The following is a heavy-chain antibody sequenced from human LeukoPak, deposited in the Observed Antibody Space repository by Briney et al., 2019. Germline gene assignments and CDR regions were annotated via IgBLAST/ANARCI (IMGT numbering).Heavy chain of an antibody. CDR3: VRTPTCSSGSCYPNWFDS. V-gene: IGHV5-51*01. D-gene: IGHD2-15*01. CDR1: GYSFTSYW. Sequence: GESLKISCKGSGYSFTSYWIGWVRQMPGKGLEWMGIIYPGDSDTRYSPSFQGQVTISADKSISTAYLQWSSLKASDTAMYYCVRTPTCSSGSCYPNWFDSWGQGTLVTVSS. CDR2: IYPGDSDT. J-gene: IGHJ5*01.